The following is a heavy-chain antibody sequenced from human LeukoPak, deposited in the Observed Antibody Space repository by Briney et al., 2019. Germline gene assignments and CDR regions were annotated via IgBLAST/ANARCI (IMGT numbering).Heavy chain of an antibody. D-gene: IGHD3-9*01. J-gene: IGHJ4*02. Sequence: GGSLRLSCAASGFTFSSYSMNWVRQAPGKGLEWVSSISSSSSYIYYADSVKGRFTISRDNAKNSLYLQMNSLRAEDTAVYYCAKDWGYYDILTGPDYWGQGTLVTVSS. V-gene: IGHV3-21*01. CDR3: AKDWGYYDILTGPDY. CDR1: GFTFSSYS. CDR2: ISSSSSYI.